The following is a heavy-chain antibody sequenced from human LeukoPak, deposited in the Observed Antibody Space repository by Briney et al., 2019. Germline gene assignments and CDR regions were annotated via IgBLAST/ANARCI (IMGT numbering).Heavy chain of an antibody. CDR2: ISSSSSTI. Sequence: GSLRLSCAASGFTFGSYSMNWVRQAPGKGLEWVSYISSSSSTIYYADSVKGRFTISRDNAKNSLYLQMNSLRAEDTAVYYCARDAYSFVDYWGQGTLVTVSS. J-gene: IGHJ4*02. CDR3: ARDAYSFVDY. CDR1: GFTFGSYS. V-gene: IGHV3-48*04. D-gene: IGHD5-12*01.